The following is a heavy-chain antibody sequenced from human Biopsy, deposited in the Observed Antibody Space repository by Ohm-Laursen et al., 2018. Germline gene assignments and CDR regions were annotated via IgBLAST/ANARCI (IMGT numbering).Heavy chain of an antibody. V-gene: IGHV4-31*03. D-gene: IGHD4-17*01. CDR3: ARGRSDYPPTF. CDR1: GASIGSNDYY. CDR2: ISYSGNT. J-gene: IGHJ4*02. Sequence: TLSLTSTVSGASIGSNDYYRNWIRQRPGKGLERAGHISYSGNTYYNPSLNSRVTITVDTSKNQFILNLSSMTSADTAMYFLARGRSDYPPTFWGPGTLVTVSS.